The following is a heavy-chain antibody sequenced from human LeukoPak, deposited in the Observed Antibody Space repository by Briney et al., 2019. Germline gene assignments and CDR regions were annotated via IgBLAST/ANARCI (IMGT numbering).Heavy chain of an antibody. Sequence: SETLSLTCTVSGGSISTTGYYWGWIRQPPGKGLEGIGNIYYSGSTYYNPSLKSRVTISVDTSRNQFSLKLSSVTAADTAVYYCARSRDFWSSFDYWGQGTLVTVSS. CDR2: IYYSGST. CDR3: ARSRDFWSSFDY. D-gene: IGHD3-3*01. CDR1: GGSISTTGYY. V-gene: IGHV4-39*07. J-gene: IGHJ4*02.